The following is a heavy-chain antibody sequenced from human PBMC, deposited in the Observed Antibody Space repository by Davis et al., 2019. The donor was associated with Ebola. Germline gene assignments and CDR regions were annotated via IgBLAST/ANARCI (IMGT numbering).Heavy chain of an antibody. CDR3: AKSAQLDWYFDL. Sequence: SVKVSCKASGGTFSSYAISWVRQAPGQGLEWMGGIIPIFGTANYAQKFQGRVTITADKSTSTAYMELSSLRSEDTAVYYCAKSAQLDWYFDLWGRGTLVTVSS. D-gene: IGHD1-1*01. CDR2: IIPIFGTA. V-gene: IGHV1-69*06. CDR1: GGTFSSYA. J-gene: IGHJ2*01.